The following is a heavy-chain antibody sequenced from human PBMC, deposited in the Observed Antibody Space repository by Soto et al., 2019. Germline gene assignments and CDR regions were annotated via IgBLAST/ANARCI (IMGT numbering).Heavy chain of an antibody. CDR1: GYTFTMYG. V-gene: IGHV1-18*04. CDR3: ARDDRSSYYWAMDY. Sequence: QAHLVQSGGEVKKPGASVKVSCKASGYTFTMYGLSWVRQAPGQGPEWMGWTRADNGDGRYAEKLRGRLTLTTATSKNTAYMELRSLSSDERAVYYCARDDRSSYYWAMDYWGRGTLVTVS. CDR2: TRADNGDG. J-gene: IGHJ4*02. D-gene: IGHD3-22*01.